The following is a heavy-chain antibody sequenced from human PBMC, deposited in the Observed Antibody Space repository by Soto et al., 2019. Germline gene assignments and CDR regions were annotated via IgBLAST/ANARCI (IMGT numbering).Heavy chain of an antibody. CDR1: GFTFSSYA. CDR2: ISGSGGST. Sequence: EVQLLESGGGLVQPGGSLRLSCAASGFTFSSYAISWVRQAPGKGLEWVSAISGSGGSTYYADSVKGRFTIARDNSKNTLYLQMNSLRAEDTAVYYCAKEGAYYYGLGNWLDPRGQGTLVTVSS. CDR3: AKEGAYYYGLGNWLDP. V-gene: IGHV3-23*01. D-gene: IGHD3-10*01. J-gene: IGHJ5*02.